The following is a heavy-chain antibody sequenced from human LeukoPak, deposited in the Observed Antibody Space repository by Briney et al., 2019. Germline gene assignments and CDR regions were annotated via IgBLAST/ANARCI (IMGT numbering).Heavy chain of an antibody. CDR3: ARGGPITFGGELDY. V-gene: IGHV3-53*01. CDR1: GFTFSRYS. CDR2: IYSGGST. D-gene: IGHD3-16*01. Sequence: GGSLRLSCAASGFTFSRYSMNWVRQAPGKGLEWVSVIYSGGSTYYADSVKGRFTISRDNSKNTLYLKMNSLRAEDTAVYYCARGGPITFGGELDYWGQGTLVTVSS. J-gene: IGHJ4*02.